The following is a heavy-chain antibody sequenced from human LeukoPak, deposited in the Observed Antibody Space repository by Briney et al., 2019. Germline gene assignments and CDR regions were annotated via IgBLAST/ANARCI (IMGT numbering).Heavy chain of an antibody. D-gene: IGHD6-13*01. CDR3: ARGNSSSWYSLKGYYYYGMDV. J-gene: IGHJ6*02. V-gene: IGHV4-31*03. CDR2: IYYSGST. CDR1: GGSISSGGYY. Sequence: PXQTLSLTCTVSGGSISSGGYYWSWIRQHPGKGLEWIGYIYYSGSTYYNPSLKSRVTISVERSKNQLSLKLSSVTAADTAVYYCARGNSSSWYSLKGYYYYGMDVWGQGTTVTVSS.